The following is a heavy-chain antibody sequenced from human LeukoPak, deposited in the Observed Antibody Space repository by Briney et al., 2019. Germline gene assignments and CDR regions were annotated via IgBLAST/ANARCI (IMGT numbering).Heavy chain of an antibody. J-gene: IGHJ4*02. CDR3: ARVRGGYNAEVDY. CDR1: GFNFGDYD. Sequence: GGSLRLSCTASGFNFGDYDMNWVRQAPGKGLEWVSYISSSSSTIYYADSVKGRFTISRDNAKNSLYLQMNSLRAEDTAVYYCARVRGGYNAEVDYWGQGTLVTVSS. V-gene: IGHV3-48*01. D-gene: IGHD5-24*01. CDR2: ISSSSSTI.